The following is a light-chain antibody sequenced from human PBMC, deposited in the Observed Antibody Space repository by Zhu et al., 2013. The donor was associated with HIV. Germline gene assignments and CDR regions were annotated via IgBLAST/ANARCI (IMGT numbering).Light chain of an antibody. CDR3: LQDSNYPWT. V-gene: IGKV1-5*03. CDR2: KAS. CDR1: QDIGSF. Sequence: DIQMTQSPSFVSASIGDRVILTCRASQDIGSFLAWFHQKPGKAPDLLIYKASTLETGASSRFRGSGSGTDFTLTISNMQPEDFATYFCLQDSNYPWTFGQGTKVEIK. J-gene: IGKJ1*01.